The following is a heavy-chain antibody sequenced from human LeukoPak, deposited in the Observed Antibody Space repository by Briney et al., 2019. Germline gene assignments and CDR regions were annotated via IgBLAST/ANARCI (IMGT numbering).Heavy chain of an antibody. Sequence: GRSLRLSCAASGFTFSSYGMHWVRQAPGKGLEWVAVISYDGSNKYYADSVKGRFTISRDNAKNTLYLQMNSLRAEDTAVYYCARAHDYGGGFDYWGQGTLVTVSS. CDR1: GFTFSSYG. CDR2: ISYDGSNK. CDR3: ARAHDYGGGFDY. J-gene: IGHJ4*02. V-gene: IGHV3-30*03. D-gene: IGHD4-17*01.